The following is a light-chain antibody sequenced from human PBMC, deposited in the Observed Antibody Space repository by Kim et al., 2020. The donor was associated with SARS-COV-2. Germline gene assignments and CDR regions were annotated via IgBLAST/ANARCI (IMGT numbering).Light chain of an antibody. V-gene: IGLV3-21*04. CDR3: QVWDSSSDWV. CDR1: NIGSKS. J-gene: IGLJ3*02. CDR2: YDS. Sequence: SYELTQPPSVSVAPGKTARITCGGNNIGSKSVHWYQQKPGQAPVLVIYYDSDRPSGTPERFSGSNSGNTATLTISRVEAGDEADYYCQVWDSSSDWVFGG.